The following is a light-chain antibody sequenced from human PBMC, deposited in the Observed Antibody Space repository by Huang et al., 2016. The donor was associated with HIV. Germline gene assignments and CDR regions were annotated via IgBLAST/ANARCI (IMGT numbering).Light chain of an antibody. V-gene: IGKV3-15*01. J-gene: IGKJ1*01. CDR2: GAS. Sequence: EIVMTQSPATLSVSPGERATLSCRASQTVNSNLAWYQHKPGQAPKLLIYGASTRAPGVPRFSGSGSGTKFTLTISSLQSEDFAVYYCQQYNNWLAFGQGTKVEIK. CDR1: QTVNSN. CDR3: QQYNNWLA.